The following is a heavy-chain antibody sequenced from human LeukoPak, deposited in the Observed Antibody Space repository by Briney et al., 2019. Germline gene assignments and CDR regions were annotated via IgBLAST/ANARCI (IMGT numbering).Heavy chain of an antibody. CDR1: GGSINTPGYY. V-gene: IGHV4-39*07. Sequence: PSETLSLTCAVAGGSINTPGYYWGWIRQPPGKGLEWIGSVYYSGSTFYDASLKSRVSISVDVSKNQFSLSLDSVTAADTAVYYCAREPLVENYPDYFDFWGQGILVTVSS. J-gene: IGHJ4*02. CDR3: AREPLVENYPDYFDF. CDR2: VYYSGST. D-gene: IGHD2/OR15-2a*01.